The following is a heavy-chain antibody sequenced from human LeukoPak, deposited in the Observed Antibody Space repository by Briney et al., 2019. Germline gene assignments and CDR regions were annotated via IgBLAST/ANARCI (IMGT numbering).Heavy chain of an antibody. Sequence: GGSLRLSCAASGFTFSSYSMNWVRQAPGKGLEWVSSISSSSSNIYYADSVKGRFTISRDNAKNSLYLQMNSLRAEDTAVYYCARDPPSYGVGFDYWGQGTLVTVSS. CDR1: GFTFSSYS. CDR3: ARDPPSYGVGFDY. CDR2: ISSSSSNI. J-gene: IGHJ4*02. D-gene: IGHD4-17*01. V-gene: IGHV3-21*01.